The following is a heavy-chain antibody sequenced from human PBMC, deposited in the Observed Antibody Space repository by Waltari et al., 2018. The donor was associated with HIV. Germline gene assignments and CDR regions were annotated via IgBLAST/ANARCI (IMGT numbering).Heavy chain of an antibody. CDR3: AREKSRASKWYGIFYYDA. V-gene: IGHV4-34*02. CDR2: INHSGRT. J-gene: IGHJ5*02. CDR1: GGTFSGYY. Sequence: QVQLQQWGAGLLKPSETLSLTCAVYGGTFSGYYWTWIGQAPGKGLEWIGEINHSGRTNYNPSLKSRLTLSVDTSKNQVSLRMKSVTGADTAIYYCAREKSRASKWYGIFYYDAWGQGTLVSVPS. D-gene: IGHD2-15*01.